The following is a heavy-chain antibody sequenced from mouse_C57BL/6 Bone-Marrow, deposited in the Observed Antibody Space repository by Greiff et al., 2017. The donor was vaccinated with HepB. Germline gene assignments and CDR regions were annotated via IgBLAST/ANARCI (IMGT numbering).Heavy chain of an antibody. Sequence: LQESGAELARPGASVKMSCKASGYTFTSYTMHWVKQRPGQGLEWIGYINPSSGYTKYNQKFKDKATLTADKSSSTAYMQLSSLTSEDSAVYYCAREAPAVVAHWGQGTLVTVSA. CDR2: INPSSGYT. CDR1: GYTFTSYT. V-gene: IGHV1-4*01. J-gene: IGHJ3*01. D-gene: IGHD1-1*01. CDR3: AREAPAVVAH.